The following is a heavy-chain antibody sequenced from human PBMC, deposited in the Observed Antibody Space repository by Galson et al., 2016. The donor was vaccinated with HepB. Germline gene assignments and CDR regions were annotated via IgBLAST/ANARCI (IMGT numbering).Heavy chain of an antibody. CDR3: ARDFLGGYWQFDD. CDR1: GFTFSSYA. Sequence: SLRLSCAASGFTFSSYAMHWIRQAPGKGLEWVAVISYDGSNQYYADSVMGRFTISRDSSKNTLFLQMNSLRPEDTAMYYCARDFLGGYWQFDDWGQGTLVTVSS. CDR2: ISYDGSNQ. D-gene: IGHD3-22*01. V-gene: IGHV3-30*04. J-gene: IGHJ4*02.